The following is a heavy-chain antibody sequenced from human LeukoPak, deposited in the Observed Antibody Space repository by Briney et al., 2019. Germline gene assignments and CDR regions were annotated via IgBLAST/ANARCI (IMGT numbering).Heavy chain of an antibody. J-gene: IGHJ6*02. CDR1: GGSFSGYY. D-gene: IGHD3-22*01. Sequence: SETLSLTCAVYGGSFSGYYWSWTRQPPGKGLEWIGEINHSGSTNYNPSLKSRVTISVDTSKNQFSLKLSSVTAADTAVYYCARGYQYYYDSSGYWGYYYGMDVWGQGTTVTVSS. V-gene: IGHV4-34*01. CDR2: INHSGST. CDR3: ARGYQYYYDSSGYWGYYYGMDV.